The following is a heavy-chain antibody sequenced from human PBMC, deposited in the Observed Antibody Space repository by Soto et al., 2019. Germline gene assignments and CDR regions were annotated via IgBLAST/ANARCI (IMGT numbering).Heavy chain of an antibody. J-gene: IGHJ4*02. Sequence: QVQLVQSGAEVKKPGSSVKVSCKASGGTFSSYTISWVRQAPGQGLEWMGRIIPILGIANYAQKFQGRVTITADKSTSTAYMELSSLRSEDTAVYYCASQYYDSTSKGLYYFDYWGQGTLVTVSS. CDR2: IIPILGIA. CDR3: ASQYYDSTSKGLYYFDY. CDR1: GGTFSSYT. V-gene: IGHV1-69*02. D-gene: IGHD3-22*01.